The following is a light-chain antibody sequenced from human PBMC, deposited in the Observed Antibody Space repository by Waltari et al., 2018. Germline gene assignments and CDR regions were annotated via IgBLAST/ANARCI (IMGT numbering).Light chain of an antibody. J-gene: IGKJ1*01. V-gene: IGKV3-20*01. Sequence: IVLTQSPGTLSLPPGERAPPSCWATQSVSRGYLAWYQQKPGQAPRPLIYGAASRATGIPDRFSGSGSGTDFTLTISRLEPEDFAVYYCQQYGSSSWTFGQGTKVEIK. CDR3: QQYGSSSWT. CDR1: QSVSRGY. CDR2: GAA.